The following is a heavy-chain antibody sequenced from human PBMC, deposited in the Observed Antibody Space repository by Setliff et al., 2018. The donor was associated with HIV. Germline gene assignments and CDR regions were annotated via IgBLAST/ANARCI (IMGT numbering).Heavy chain of an antibody. D-gene: IGHD3-22*01. V-gene: IGHV4-4*02. CDR2: ISQSGDT. CDR1: GGSISSTNW. J-gene: IGHJ4*02. Sequence: SETLSLTCAVSGGSISSTNWWSWVRQPPGKGLQWIGEISQSGDTNYNPSLTSRVTISVDKSKNQFSLKLSSVTAADTAVYYCARKFYYDSGGFYSNFDYWGQGTLVTVSS. CDR3: ARKFYYDSGGFYSNFDY.